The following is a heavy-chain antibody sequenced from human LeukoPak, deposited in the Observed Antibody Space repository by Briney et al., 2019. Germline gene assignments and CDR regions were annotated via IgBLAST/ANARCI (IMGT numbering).Heavy chain of an antibody. J-gene: IGHJ6*04. Sequence: GGSLRLSCAASGFSFSNYAMHWVRQAPGKGLEWVAIVSCDGSKKYYADPVKGRFTISRDNSKNTLYLQMNSLRAEDTAVYYCARDPNGMDVWGKGTTVTVSS. V-gene: IGHV3-30*04. CDR2: VSCDGSKK. CDR1: GFSFSNYA. CDR3: ARDPNGMDV.